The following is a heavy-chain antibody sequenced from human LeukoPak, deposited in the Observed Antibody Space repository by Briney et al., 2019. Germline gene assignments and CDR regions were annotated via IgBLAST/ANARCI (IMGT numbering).Heavy chain of an antibody. D-gene: IGHD2-2*01. CDR3: AKDRRPSSKVPYGPNWFDP. V-gene: IGHV1-18*01. Sequence: ASVKVSCKASGYTFTSYGISWVRQAPGQGLEWMGWISAYNGNTNYAQKLQGRVTMTTDTSTSTAYMELRSLRSDDTAVYYCAKDRRPSSKVPYGPNWFDPWGQGTLVTVSS. CDR1: GYTFTSYG. CDR2: ISAYNGNT. J-gene: IGHJ5*02.